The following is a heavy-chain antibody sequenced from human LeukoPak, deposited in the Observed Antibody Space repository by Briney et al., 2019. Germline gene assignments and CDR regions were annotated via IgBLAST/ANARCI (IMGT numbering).Heavy chain of an antibody. CDR3: AGAKITYYYDSSGYYEEI. Sequence: SETLSLTCTVSGGSISSYYWSWIRQPAGKGLEWIGRIYTSGSTNYNPSLKSRVTMSVDTSKNQFSLKLSSVTAADTAVYYCAGAKITYYYDSSGYYEEIWGQGTLVTVSS. J-gene: IGHJ4*02. D-gene: IGHD3-22*01. CDR2: IYTSGST. V-gene: IGHV4-4*07. CDR1: GGSISSYY.